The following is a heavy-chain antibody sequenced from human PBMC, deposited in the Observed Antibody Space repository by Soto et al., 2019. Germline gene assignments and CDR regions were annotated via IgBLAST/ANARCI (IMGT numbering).Heavy chain of an antibody. CDR3: ARDDVENFDY. CDR2: IHSSGGT. J-gene: IGHJ4*02. V-gene: IGHV4-39*02. D-gene: IGHD1-1*01. Sequence: SETLSLACTVSGASIKSRNYFWGWIRQPPGKGLEFVGSIHSSGGTYYNPSLKSRVTVSVDLSNSHFSLSLKSLTATDTAVYYCARDDVENFDYWGQGTLVTVSS. CDR1: GASIKSRNYF.